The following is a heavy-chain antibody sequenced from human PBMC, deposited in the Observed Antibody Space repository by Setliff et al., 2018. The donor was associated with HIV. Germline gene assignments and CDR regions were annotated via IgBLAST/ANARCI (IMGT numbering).Heavy chain of an antibody. J-gene: IGHJ6*03. D-gene: IGHD6-19*01. CDR2: IIPIFGTA. Sequence: SVKVSCKASGGTFSSYAISWVRQAPGQGLEWMGGIIPIFGTANYAQKFQGRATITTDESTSTAYMELSSLRSEDTAVYYCARALWAVAGTGYYYYYMDVWGKGTTVTVSS. CDR1: GGTFSSYA. V-gene: IGHV1-69*05. CDR3: ARALWAVAGTGYYYYYMDV.